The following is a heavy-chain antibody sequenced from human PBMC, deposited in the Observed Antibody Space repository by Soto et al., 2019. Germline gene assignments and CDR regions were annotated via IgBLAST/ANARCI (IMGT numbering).Heavy chain of an antibody. V-gene: IGHV3-15*01. CDR1: GFTFSNAW. Sequence: NPGGSLRLSCAASGFTFSNAWMSWVRQAPGKGLEWVGRIKSKTDGGTTDYAAPVKGRFTISRDDSKNTLYLQMNSLKTEDTAVYYCTQIRFLEWLLLEEFYYYYMDVWGKGTTVTVSS. J-gene: IGHJ6*03. D-gene: IGHD3-3*01. CDR3: TQIRFLEWLLLEEFYYYYMDV. CDR2: IKSKTDGGTT.